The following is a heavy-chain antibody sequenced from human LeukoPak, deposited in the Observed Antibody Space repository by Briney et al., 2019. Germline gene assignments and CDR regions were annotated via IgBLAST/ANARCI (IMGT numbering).Heavy chain of an antibody. J-gene: IGHJ4*02. CDR1: GFTFSSYA. V-gene: IGHV3-23*01. CDR2: ISGSGGST. Sequence: GGSLRLSCAASGFTFSSYAMSWVRQAPGKGLEWVSAISGSGGSTYYADSVKGRFTISRDNSKNTLYLQMNSLRAEDTAVYYCARDHRPLPPRSHSGSWDYTDYWGQGTLVTVSS. CDR3: ARDHRPLPPRSHSGSWDYTDY. D-gene: IGHD6-13*01.